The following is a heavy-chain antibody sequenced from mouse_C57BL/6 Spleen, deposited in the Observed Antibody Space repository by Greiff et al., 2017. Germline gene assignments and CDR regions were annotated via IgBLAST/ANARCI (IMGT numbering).Heavy chain of an antibody. CDR3: ARTLFYYLDY. D-gene: IGHD1-3*01. V-gene: IGHV5-17*01. CDR2: ISSGSSTI. J-gene: IGHJ2*01. Sequence: DVMLVASGGGLVKPGGSLKLSCAASGFTFSDYGMHWVRQAPEKGLEWVAYISSGSSTIYYADTVKGRFTISRDNAKNTLFLQMTSLRSEDTAMYYCARTLFYYLDYWGQGTTLTVSS. CDR1: GFTFSDYG.